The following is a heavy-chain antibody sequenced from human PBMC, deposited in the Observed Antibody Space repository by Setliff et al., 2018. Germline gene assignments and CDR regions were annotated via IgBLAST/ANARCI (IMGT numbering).Heavy chain of an antibody. V-gene: IGHV1-69*05. D-gene: IGHD5-18*01. J-gene: IGHJ6*03. Sequence: SVKVSCKASGGTFSSYGISWVRQAPGQGLEWMGGTIPIFGSTNYAQKFQDRVTIITDESTSTAYMELRSLRTEDTAVYYCAREGVDTRSSTDYRYYMDVWGKGTAVTVS. CDR1: GGTFSSYG. CDR3: AREGVDTRSSTDYRYYMDV. CDR2: TIPIFGST.